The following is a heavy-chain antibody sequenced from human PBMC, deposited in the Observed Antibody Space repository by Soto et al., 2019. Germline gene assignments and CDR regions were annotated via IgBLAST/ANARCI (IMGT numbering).Heavy chain of an antibody. CDR3: GREFADNRNYQAY. J-gene: IGHJ4*02. CDR2: MYSTGNT. Sequence: PSETLSLTCSVCGGSISSYHWSWIRQPAGKGLEWIGRMYSTGNTNYNPSLKSRVTVSIDTSKNQFFLRLNSMTAADSAVYYCGREFADNRNYQAYWGPGTALTASS. V-gene: IGHV4-4*07. CDR1: GGSISSYH. D-gene: IGHD4-4*01.